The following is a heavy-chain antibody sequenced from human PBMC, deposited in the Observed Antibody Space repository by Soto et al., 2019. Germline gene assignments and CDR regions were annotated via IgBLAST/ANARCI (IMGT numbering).Heavy chain of an antibody. Sequence: QVQLQESGPGLVKPSETLALTCTVSGASVSSYYWSWIRQPPGKGLEWLGYILYTGNTNYNPPLKSRVTMSVDTSKNQVSLKLSAVTAADTAVYFCARAAYGSGSYYAPYYYYAMDVWGQGTTVTVSS. V-gene: IGHV4-59*02. CDR2: ILYTGNT. J-gene: IGHJ6*02. CDR3: ARAAYGSGSYYAPYYYYAMDV. CDR1: GASVSSYY. D-gene: IGHD3-10*01.